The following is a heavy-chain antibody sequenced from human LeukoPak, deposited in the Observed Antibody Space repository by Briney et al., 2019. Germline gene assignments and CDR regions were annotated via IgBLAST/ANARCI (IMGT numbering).Heavy chain of an antibody. J-gene: IGHJ4*02. CDR1: GGSIRSYY. V-gene: IGHV4-59*01. Sequence: PSETLSLTCTVSGGSIRSYYWSWIRQPPGRGLEWIGNIYYSGSTNYNPSLKSRVTISVDTSKNQFSLKLSSVTAADTAVYYCARGGCYLYCWGQGTLVTVTS. CDR2: IYYSGST. D-gene: IGHD6-19*01. CDR3: ARGGCYLYC.